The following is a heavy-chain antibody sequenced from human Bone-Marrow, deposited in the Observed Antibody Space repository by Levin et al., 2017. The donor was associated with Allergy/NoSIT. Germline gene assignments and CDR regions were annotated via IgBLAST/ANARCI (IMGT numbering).Heavy chain of an antibody. CDR3: ARESRSSYYLDV. CDR2: IRQDGRET. V-gene: IGHV3-7*04. J-gene: IGHJ6*03. CDR1: GFSFSTYW. Sequence: GESLKISGAASGFSFSTYWMSWVRQAPGKGLEWVANIRQDGRETYYVDSVKGRFTISRDNVKNSLDLQMNSLRAEDTAVYSCARESRSSYYLDVWGSGTTLTVSS.